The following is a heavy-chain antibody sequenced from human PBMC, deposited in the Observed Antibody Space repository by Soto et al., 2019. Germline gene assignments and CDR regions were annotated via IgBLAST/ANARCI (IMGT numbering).Heavy chain of an antibody. CDR1: GYTFTSYW. D-gene: IGHD1-1*01. Sequence: PGESLKISCTGSGYTFTSYWTAWVRQMPGKGLEWMGLIYPGDSDTRYSPSFQGQVTISADKSINTAYLQWNSLKASDSAMYYCAILGNSHAYFDFWGQGPLVTLSS. CDR3: AILGNSHAYFDF. J-gene: IGHJ4*02. CDR2: IYPGDSDT. V-gene: IGHV5-51*01.